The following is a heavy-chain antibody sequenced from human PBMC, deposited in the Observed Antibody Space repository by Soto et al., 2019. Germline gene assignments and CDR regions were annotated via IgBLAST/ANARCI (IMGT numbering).Heavy chain of an antibody. V-gene: IGHV4-34*01. CDR1: GGSLSGYY. D-gene: IGHD1-26*01. CDR3: ARHHVRGRTIAGAAEF. J-gene: IGHJ4*02. Sequence: QVQLQQWGAGLLKPSETLSLTCAVYGGSLSGYYWSWIRQPPGKALEWIGEINYSGNTNYNPSLKSRVTISVDTSKNQLFRTLSSVTAADTAMYYCARHHVRGRTIAGAAEFWGQGTLVTVSS. CDR2: INYSGNT.